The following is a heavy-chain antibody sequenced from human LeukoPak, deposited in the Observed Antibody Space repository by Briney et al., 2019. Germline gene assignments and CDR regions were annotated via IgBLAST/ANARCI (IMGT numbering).Heavy chain of an antibody. CDR2: IYTSGST. J-gene: IGHJ3*02. CDR1: GGSISSYY. CDR3: ARLEVGNYDSSGYYLRDAFDI. D-gene: IGHD3-22*01. V-gene: IGHV4-4*07. Sequence: SKTLSLTCTVSGGSISSYYWSWIRQPAGKGLEWIGRIYTSGSTNYNPSLKSRVTMSVDTSKNQFSLKLSSVTAADTAVYYCARLEVGNYDSSGYYLRDAFDIWGQGTMVTVSS.